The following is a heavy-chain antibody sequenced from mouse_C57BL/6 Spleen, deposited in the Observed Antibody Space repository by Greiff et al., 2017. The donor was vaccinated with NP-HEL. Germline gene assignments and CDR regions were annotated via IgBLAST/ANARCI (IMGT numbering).Heavy chain of an antibody. CDR1: GYSFTSYY. Sequence: VQLQQSGPELVKPGASVKISCKASGYSFTSYYIHWVKQRPGQGLEWIGWIYPGSGNTKYNEKFKGKATLTADTSSSTAYMQLSSLTSEDSAVYYCARDSKKGDWYFDVWGTGTTVTVSS. J-gene: IGHJ1*03. CDR3: ARDSKKGDWYFDV. D-gene: IGHD2-5*01. CDR2: IYPGSGNT. V-gene: IGHV1-66*01.